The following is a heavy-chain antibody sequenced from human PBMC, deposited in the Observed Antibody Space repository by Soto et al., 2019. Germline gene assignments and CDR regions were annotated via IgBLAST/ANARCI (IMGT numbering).Heavy chain of an antibody. D-gene: IGHD6-19*01. J-gene: IGHJ1*01. Sequence: GGALRVSCSSSGFIFTSYSMVWVRLAPGKGLEWVASISSGSDSIFYADSVKGRFTVSRDNAKNSLFLQMNNLRAEDTAVYFCARDRSADRFVQYFQHWGQGTQVTVSS. V-gene: IGHV3-21*01. CDR1: GFIFTSYS. CDR3: ARDRSADRFVQYFQH. CDR2: ISSGSDSI.